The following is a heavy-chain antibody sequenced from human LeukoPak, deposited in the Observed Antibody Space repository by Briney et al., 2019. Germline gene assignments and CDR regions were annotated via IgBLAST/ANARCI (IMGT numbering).Heavy chain of an antibody. CDR3: ARDRDYYDSSGYYGADY. Sequence: PGGSLRLSCAASGFTFSNYYMSWIRQAPGKGLEWVSYISSSGSTIYYADSVKGRFTISRDNAKNSLYLQMNSLRAEDTAVYYCARDRDYYDSSGYYGADYWGQGTLVTVSS. J-gene: IGHJ4*02. D-gene: IGHD3-22*01. CDR1: GFTFSNYY. CDR2: ISSSGSTI. V-gene: IGHV3-11*01.